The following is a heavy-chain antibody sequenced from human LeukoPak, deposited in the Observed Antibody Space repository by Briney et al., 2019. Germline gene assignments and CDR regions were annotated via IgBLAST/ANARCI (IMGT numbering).Heavy chain of an antibody. J-gene: IGHJ4*02. CDR2: ISAYNGNT. CDR1: GYNFNIYG. Sequence: ASVKVSCKASGYNFNIYGISWVRQAPGQGLEWMGWISAYNGNTYSAQRLQGRVTMTTDTSTSTAYMELRGLTSDDTAAYYCARDDYGDPLEYWGQGTLVTVSS. D-gene: IGHD4-17*01. V-gene: IGHV1-18*01. CDR3: ARDDYGDPLEY.